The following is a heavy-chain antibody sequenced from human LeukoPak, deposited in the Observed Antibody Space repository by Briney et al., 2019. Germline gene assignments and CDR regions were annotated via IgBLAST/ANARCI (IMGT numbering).Heavy chain of an antibody. CDR1: GFTFTTYS. CDR3: ARVGAYTDYAPDY. J-gene: IGHJ4*02. D-gene: IGHD3-16*01. CDR2: ISSTGTYI. Sequence: PGGSLRLSCAASGFTFTTYSMDWVRQAQGKGLEWVSSISSTGTYIYYTDSVMCRFTISRDNAQKSVYLQMNSLRAEDTAVYYCARVGAYTDYAPDYRGQGTLVTVSS. V-gene: IGHV3-21*01.